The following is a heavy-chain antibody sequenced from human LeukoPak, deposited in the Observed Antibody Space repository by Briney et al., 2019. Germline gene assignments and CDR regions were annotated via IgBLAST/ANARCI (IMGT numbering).Heavy chain of an antibody. D-gene: IGHD3-22*01. V-gene: IGHV4-59*01. CDR2: IYYSWST. CDR1: GGSISSYY. CDR3: ARNPYDRSGYYVY. Sequence: SETLSLTCTVSGGSISSYYWSWIRQPPGKGLEWIGYIYYSWSTNYNPSLKSRVTISVDTSKNQFSLKLSSVTAAETAGYYCARNPYDRSGYYVYWGQGTLVTVSS. J-gene: IGHJ4*02.